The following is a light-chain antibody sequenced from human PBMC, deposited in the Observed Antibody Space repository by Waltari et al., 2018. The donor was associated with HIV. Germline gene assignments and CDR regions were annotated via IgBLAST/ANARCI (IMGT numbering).Light chain of an antibody. J-gene: IGLJ2*01. CDR3: GTWDSSLSAVV. V-gene: IGLV1-51*01. Sequence: QSVLTQPPSVSAAPGQKVTISCSGSGSNMGNNYVSWYQQVPGTVPKVLIYENNKRPSGILDRFSGSKSGTSATLGITGLQTGDEADYYCGTWDSSLSAVVFGGGTKLTVL. CDR2: ENN. CDR1: GSNMGNNY.